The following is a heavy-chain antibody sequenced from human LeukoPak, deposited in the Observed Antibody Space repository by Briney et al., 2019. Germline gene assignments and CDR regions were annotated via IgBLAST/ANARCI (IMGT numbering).Heavy chain of an antibody. CDR2: IQYDGSFK. CDR3: AKTSDQLLYSKFDF. D-gene: IGHD2-2*02. J-gene: IGHJ4*02. V-gene: IGHV3-30*02. Sequence: GESLRLSCATSGFTFSFYGMHWVRQAPGKGLEWVAFIQYDGSFKFYADSVQGRFSISRDNSKHTLFLQMNSLRADDTAVYYCAKTSDQLLYSKFDFWGQGTLVTVSS. CDR1: GFTFSFYG.